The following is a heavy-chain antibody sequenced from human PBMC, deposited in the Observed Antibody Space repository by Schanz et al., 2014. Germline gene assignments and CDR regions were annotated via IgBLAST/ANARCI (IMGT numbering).Heavy chain of an antibody. Sequence: QVQLVQSGTQVKKPGASVKVSCKASGYTLSAYSLHWVRQAPGQGLEWMGWISAYNGNTNYAQKRQGRVTMTTDTSTSTAYMELRSLRSDDTAVYYCARGGYSSGWYDRDIAHFDYWGQGTLVTVSS. CDR2: ISAYNGNT. CDR3: ARGGYSSGWYDRDIAHFDY. CDR1: GYTLSAYS. V-gene: IGHV1-18*01. J-gene: IGHJ4*02. D-gene: IGHD6-19*01.